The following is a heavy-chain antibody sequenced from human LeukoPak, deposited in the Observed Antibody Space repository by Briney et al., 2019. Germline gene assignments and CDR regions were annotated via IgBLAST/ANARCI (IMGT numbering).Heavy chain of an antibody. V-gene: IGHV1-69*04. Sequence: ASVKVSCKASGGTFSSYAISWVRQAPGQGLEWMGRIIPILGIANYAQKFQGRVTITADKSTSTAYMELSSLRFEDTAVYYCASALRYSGYDYDYWGQGTLVTVSS. J-gene: IGHJ4*02. CDR1: GGTFSSYA. D-gene: IGHD5-12*01. CDR2: IIPILGIA. CDR3: ASALRYSGYDYDY.